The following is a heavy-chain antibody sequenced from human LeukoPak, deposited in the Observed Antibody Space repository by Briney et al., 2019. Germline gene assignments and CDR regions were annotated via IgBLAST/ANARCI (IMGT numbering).Heavy chain of an antibody. V-gene: IGHV1-69*01. Sequence: SVKVSCKASGGTFSSYAISWVRQAPGQGLEWMGGIIPIFGTANYAQKFQGRVTITADESTSTAYMELSSLRSEDTAVHYCARDRGMGYGDYAVLDYWGQGTLVTVSS. CDR2: IIPIFGTA. D-gene: IGHD4-17*01. J-gene: IGHJ4*02. CDR1: GGTFSSYA. CDR3: ARDRGMGYGDYAVLDY.